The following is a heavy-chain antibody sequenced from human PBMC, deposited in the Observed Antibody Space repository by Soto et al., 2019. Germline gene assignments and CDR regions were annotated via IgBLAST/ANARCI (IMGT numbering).Heavy chain of an antibody. CDR2: IYYSGST. J-gene: IGHJ4*02. CDR3: ARIIATAGTPLDY. CDR1: GGSISSGGYY. V-gene: IGHV4-31*03. Sequence: QVQLQESGPGLVKPSQTLSLTCTVSGGSISSGGYYWSWIRQHPGKGLEWIGYIYYSGSTYYNPSLMSRVSMSLDRSKNQCSLKLSSVTAADTAVYYCARIIATAGTPLDYWGQGTLVTVSS. D-gene: IGHD6-13*01.